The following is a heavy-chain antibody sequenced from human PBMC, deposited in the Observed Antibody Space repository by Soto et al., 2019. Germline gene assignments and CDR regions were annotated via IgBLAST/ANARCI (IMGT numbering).Heavy chain of an antibody. J-gene: IGHJ6*02. CDR1: GFTFSSYA. CDR3: AKDGGGDYNGMDV. Sequence: VSLRLSCAASGFTFSSYAMSWVRQAPGKGLEWVSAISGSGGSTYYADSVKGRFTISRDNSKNTLYLQMNSLRAEDTAVYYCAKDGGGDYNGMDVWGQGTTVTVSS. CDR2: ISGSGGST. V-gene: IGHV3-23*01. D-gene: IGHD2-21*02.